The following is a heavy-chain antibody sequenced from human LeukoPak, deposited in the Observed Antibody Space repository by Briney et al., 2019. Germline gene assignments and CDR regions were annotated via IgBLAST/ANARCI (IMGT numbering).Heavy chain of an antibody. CDR2: ITGGGTPI. J-gene: IGHJ4*02. D-gene: IGHD1-26*01. CDR1: GFTFNIYS. Sequence: GGSLRLSCEASGFTFNIYSMNWVRQAPGKGLEWVSSITGGGTPIYYGDSVKGRFTIFRDNAKNSLYLQMNSLRVEDTTVYYCARGLQWGFDWWGQGTLVTVSS. CDR3: ARGLQWGFDW. V-gene: IGHV3-48*01.